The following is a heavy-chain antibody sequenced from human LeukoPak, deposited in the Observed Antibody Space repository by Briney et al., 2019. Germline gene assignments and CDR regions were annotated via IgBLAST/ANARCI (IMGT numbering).Heavy chain of an antibody. D-gene: IGHD5-12*01. J-gene: IGHJ4*02. CDR1: GFTFSTYS. CDR2: IWPSGDTT. V-gene: IGHV3-23*01. CDR3: AKDQRPDSGYDIDS. Sequence: GGSLRLSCAASGFTFSTYSMSWVRQAPRKGLEWVSVIWPSGDTTYYADSVKGRFTISRDNSKNTLYLHMHNLRAEDTALYYCAKDQRPDSGYDIDSWGQGTLVTVSS.